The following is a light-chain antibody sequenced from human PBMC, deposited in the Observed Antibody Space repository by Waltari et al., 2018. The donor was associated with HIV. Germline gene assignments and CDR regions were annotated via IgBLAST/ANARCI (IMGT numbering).Light chain of an antibody. V-gene: IGLV2-14*03. CDR1: GKDLGSYDY. Sequence: QSALTQPASVSGSPGQSVTVSCSGSGKDLGSYDYVSCFQQHPDKAPQLIIFDVSKRPSGISDRFSASKSGNTASLTISGLQPEDEADYFCCSYTSSDTWVFGGGTKVTVL. J-gene: IGLJ3*02. CDR2: DVS. CDR3: CSYTSSDTWV.